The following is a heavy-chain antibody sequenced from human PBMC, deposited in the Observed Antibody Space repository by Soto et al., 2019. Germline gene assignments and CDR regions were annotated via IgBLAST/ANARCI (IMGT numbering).Heavy chain of an antibody. D-gene: IGHD3-22*01. V-gene: IGHV3-30*18. CDR3: AKEWVYDSSGWSFDY. CDR1: GFTFSSYG. J-gene: IGHJ4*02. CDR2: ISYDGSNK. Sequence: GGSLRLSCAASGFTFSSYGMHWVRQAPGKGLEWVAVISYDGSNKYYADSVKGRFTISRDNSKNTLYLQMNSLRAEDTAVYYCAKEWVYDSSGWSFDYWGLGT.